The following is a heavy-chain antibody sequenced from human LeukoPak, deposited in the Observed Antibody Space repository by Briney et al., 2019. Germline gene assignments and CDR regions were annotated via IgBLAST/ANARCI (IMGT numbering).Heavy chain of an antibody. V-gene: IGHV5-51*01. J-gene: IGHJ3*02. CDR3: ARRIPSAGDAFDI. Sequence: GESLKISCKGSGYNFTTYWIGWVRQLPGKGLELMGIIYPGDFDTRYSPSFQGQVIISADKSIRIAYLQRSSLKASDTAMYYCARRIPSAGDAFDIWGQGTMVTVSS. CDR1: GYNFTTYW. D-gene: IGHD6-19*01. CDR2: IYPGDFDT.